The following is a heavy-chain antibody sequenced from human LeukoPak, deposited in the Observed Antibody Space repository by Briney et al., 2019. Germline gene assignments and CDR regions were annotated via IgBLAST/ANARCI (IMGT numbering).Heavy chain of an antibody. CDR1: GGTFSSYA. CDR2: IIPIFGTA. V-gene: IGHV1-69*06. Sequence: GASVKVSCKASGGTFSSYAISWVRQAPGHGLEWMGGIIPIFGTANYAQKFQGRVTITADKSTSTAYMELSSLRSEDTAVYYCARGGRVVVPAASIDWFDPWGQGTLVTVSS. CDR3: ARGGRVVVPAASIDWFDP. D-gene: IGHD2-2*01. J-gene: IGHJ5*02.